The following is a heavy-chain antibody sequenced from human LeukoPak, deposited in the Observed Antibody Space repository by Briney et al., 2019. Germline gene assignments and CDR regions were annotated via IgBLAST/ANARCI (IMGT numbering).Heavy chain of an antibody. J-gene: IGHJ6*02. CDR3: ATSYGSGSSNYYYYGMDV. V-gene: IGHV5-51*01. CDR2: IYPGDFDT. D-gene: IGHD3-10*01. Sequence: GESLKISCKGSGYIFTSYWVGWVRQMPGKGLEWMGIIYPGDFDTRYSPSFQGQVAISADKSISTAYLQWSSLKASDTAMYYCATSYGSGSSNYYYYGMDVWGQGTTVTVSS. CDR1: GYIFTSYW.